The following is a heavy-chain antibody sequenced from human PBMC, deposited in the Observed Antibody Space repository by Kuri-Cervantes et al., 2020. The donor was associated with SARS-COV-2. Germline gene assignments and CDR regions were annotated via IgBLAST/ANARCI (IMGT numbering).Heavy chain of an antibody. Sequence: QTLSLTCAVYGGSFSGYYWSWIRQPPGKALEWLARIDWDDDKYYSTSLKTRLTISKDTSKNQVVLTMTNMDPVDTATYYCARISLGEQLVSIIDWGQGTLVTVSS. D-gene: IGHD6-6*01. V-gene: IGHV2-70*11. J-gene: IGHJ4*02. CDR2: IDWDDDK. CDR1: GGSFSGYY. CDR3: ARISLGEQLVSIID.